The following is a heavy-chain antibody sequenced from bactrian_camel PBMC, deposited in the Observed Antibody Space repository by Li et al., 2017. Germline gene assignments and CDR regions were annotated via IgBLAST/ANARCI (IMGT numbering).Heavy chain of an antibody. V-gene: IGHV3S1*01. CDR1: GFDFSNYY. CDR2: INRHGDIT. Sequence: QVQLVESGGGLVQPGGSLRLSCTATGFDFSNYYMNWVRVPPGKGLEWVSGINRHGDITSYADAAKGRFTISRDNAKNTLYLQMNSLKTDDMAMYYCAQGGAGTNLAYWGQGTQVTVSS. J-gene: IGHJ4*01. CDR3: AQGGAGTNLAY. D-gene: IGHD6*01.